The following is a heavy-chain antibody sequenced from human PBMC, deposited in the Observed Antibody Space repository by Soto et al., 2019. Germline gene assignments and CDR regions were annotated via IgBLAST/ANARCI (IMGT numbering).Heavy chain of an antibody. CDR1: GFTFGDYA. CDR2: IRSKAYGGTT. Sequence: PGGSLRLSCTASGFTFGDYAMSWVRQAPGKGLEWVGFIRSKAYGGTTEYAASVKGRFTISRDDSKSIAYLQMNSLKTEDTAVYYCTRAGILWFGELLYDDYWGQGTLVTVSS. V-gene: IGHV3-49*04. J-gene: IGHJ4*02. CDR3: TRAGILWFGELLYDDY. D-gene: IGHD3-10*01.